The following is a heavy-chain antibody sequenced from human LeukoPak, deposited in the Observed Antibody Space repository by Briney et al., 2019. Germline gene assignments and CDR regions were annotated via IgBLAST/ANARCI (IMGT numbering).Heavy chain of an antibody. CDR1: GFTFSSYA. V-gene: IGHV3-23*01. CDR3: AKQERITMVRGVITY. CDR2: ISGSGGST. D-gene: IGHD3-10*01. J-gene: IGHJ4*02. Sequence: GGSLRLSCAASGFTFSSYAMSWVRQAPGKGLEWVSAISGSGGSTYYADSVKGRFTISRDNSKNTLYLQMNSLRAEDTAVYYCAKQERITMVRGVITYWGQGTLVTVSS.